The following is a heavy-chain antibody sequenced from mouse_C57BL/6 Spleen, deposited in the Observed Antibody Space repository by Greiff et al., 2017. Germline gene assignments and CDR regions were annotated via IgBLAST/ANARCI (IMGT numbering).Heavy chain of an antibody. Sequence: VQLQESGPELVKPGASVKISCKASGYSFTSYYIHWVKQRPGQGLEWIGWIYPGSGNTKYNEKFKGKATLTADTSSSTAYMQLSSLTSEDSAVYYCARDVGFAYWGQGTLVTVSA. V-gene: IGHV1-66*01. CDR3: ARDVGFAY. CDR2: IYPGSGNT. J-gene: IGHJ3*01. CDR1: GYSFTSYY.